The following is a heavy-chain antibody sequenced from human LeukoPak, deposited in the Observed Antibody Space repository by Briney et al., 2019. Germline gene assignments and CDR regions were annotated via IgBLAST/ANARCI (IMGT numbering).Heavy chain of an antibody. CDR1: GYTFTSSY. CDR3: ARRIGSGWVDY. CDR2: INPSGGST. J-gene: IGHJ4*02. Sequence: ASVKVSCKASGYTFTSSYMHWVRQAPGQGLEWMGIINPSGGSTSYAQKFQGRVTMTRDASTSTVYMELSSLRSEDTAVYYCARRIGSGWVDYWGQGTLVTVSS. D-gene: IGHD6-19*01. V-gene: IGHV1-46*01.